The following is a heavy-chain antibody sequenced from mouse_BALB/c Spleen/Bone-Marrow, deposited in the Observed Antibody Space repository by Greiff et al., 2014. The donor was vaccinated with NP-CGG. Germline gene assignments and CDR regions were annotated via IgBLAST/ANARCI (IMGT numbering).Heavy chain of an antibody. Sequence: QVQLKESDAELVKPGASVKISCKAFGYTFTDHAIHWVKQKPEQGLEWIGYISPGTGSIKYNEKFKDKVTLTADKSSSTAYMQLNSLTSEDSTVYFCNYYGNTFDYWGQGTTLTVSS. J-gene: IGHJ2*01. D-gene: IGHD1-1*01. V-gene: IGHV1S53*02. CDR3: NYYGNTFDY. CDR1: GYTFTDHA. CDR2: ISPGTGSI.